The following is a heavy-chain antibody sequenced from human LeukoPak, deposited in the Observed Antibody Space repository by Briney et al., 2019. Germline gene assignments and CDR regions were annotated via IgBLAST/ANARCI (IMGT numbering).Heavy chain of an antibody. V-gene: IGHV4-39*01. Sequence: SETLSLTCTVSGGSISSSSYYWGWIRQPPGKGLEWIGSIYYSGSTYYNPSLKSRVTISVDTSKNQFSLKLSSVTAADTAAYYCARWGDSEAYGSGSYDKYYFDYWGQGTLVTVSS. CDR1: GGSISSSSYY. CDR2: IYYSGST. D-gene: IGHD3-10*01. CDR3: ARWGDSEAYGSGSYDKYYFDY. J-gene: IGHJ4*02.